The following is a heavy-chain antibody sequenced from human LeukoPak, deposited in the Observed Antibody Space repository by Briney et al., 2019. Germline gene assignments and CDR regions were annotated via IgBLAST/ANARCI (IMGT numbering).Heavy chain of an antibody. CDR3: ARDSRRLQEGWFDP. D-gene: IGHD5-24*01. CDR1: GFTFSSYA. Sequence: GGSLRLSCAASGFTFSSYAMHWVRQAPGKGLEWVAVISYDGSNKYYADSVKGRFTISRDNSKNTLYLQMNSLRAEDTAVYYCARDSRRLQEGWFDPWGQGTLVTVSS. V-gene: IGHV3-30-3*01. CDR2: ISYDGSNK. J-gene: IGHJ5*02.